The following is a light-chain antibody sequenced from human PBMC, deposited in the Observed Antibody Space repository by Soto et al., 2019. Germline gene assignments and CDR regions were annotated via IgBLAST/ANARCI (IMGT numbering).Light chain of an antibody. Sequence: DIQMTQSPSTLSATVGDRVTITCRASQSISNWLAWYQQKPGKAPKLLIYKASSLESGVPARFSGSGSGTEFTLTISSLQPDDFATYYCQEYNSYSWTFGQGSMV. V-gene: IGKV1-5*03. CDR1: QSISNW. J-gene: IGKJ1*01. CDR2: KAS. CDR3: QEYNSYSWT.